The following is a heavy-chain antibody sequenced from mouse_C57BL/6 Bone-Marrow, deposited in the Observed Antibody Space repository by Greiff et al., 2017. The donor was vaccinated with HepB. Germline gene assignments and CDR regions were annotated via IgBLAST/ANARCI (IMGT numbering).Heavy chain of an antibody. J-gene: IGHJ3*01. CDR3: ASDYYGSSYEAY. CDR2: ISGGGGNT. V-gene: IGHV5-9*01. Sequence: EVKLVESGGGLVKPGGSLKLSCAASGFTFSSYTMSWVRQTPEKRLEWVATISGGGGNTYYPDSVKGRFTISRDNAKNTLYLQMSSLRSEDTALYYCASDYYGSSYEAYWGQGTLVTVSA. CDR1: GFTFSSYT. D-gene: IGHD1-1*01.